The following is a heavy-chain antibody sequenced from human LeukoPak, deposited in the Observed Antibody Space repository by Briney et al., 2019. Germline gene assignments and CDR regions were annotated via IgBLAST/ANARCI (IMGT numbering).Heavy chain of an antibody. J-gene: IGHJ4*02. Sequence: GGSLRLSCAASGFTFSSYSMNWVRQAPGKGLEWVSSISSSSSYIYYADSVKGRFTISRDNAKNSLYLQMNSLRAEDTAVYYCARECVVVAAKDYWGQGTLVTVPS. CDR2: ISSSSSYI. CDR1: GFTFSSYS. CDR3: ARECVVVAAKDY. D-gene: IGHD2-15*01. V-gene: IGHV3-21*01.